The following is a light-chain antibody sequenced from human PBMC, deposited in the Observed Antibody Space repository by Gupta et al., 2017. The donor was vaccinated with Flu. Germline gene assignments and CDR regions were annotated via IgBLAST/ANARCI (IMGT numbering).Light chain of an antibody. V-gene: IGLV1-44*01. J-gene: IGLJ2*01. Sequence: QSVLTQQPSASGTTGQTVTISCPGSRSNIGSNIVNWYQQFPGAAPKLLIYSNSQRPSGVPDRFSGSKSGTSASLTISGLQSEDEADYYCVAWDDSLSGALFGGGTRLTVL. CDR1: RSNIGSNI. CDR3: VAWDDSLSGAL. CDR2: SNS.